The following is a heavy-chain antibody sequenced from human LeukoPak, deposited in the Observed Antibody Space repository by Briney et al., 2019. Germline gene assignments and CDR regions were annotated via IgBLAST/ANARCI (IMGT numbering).Heavy chain of an antibody. V-gene: IGHV4-30-2*01. CDR3: ARIVYYYDSSGYSNWFDP. J-gene: IGHJ5*02. D-gene: IGHD3-22*01. CDR2: IYHSGST. CDR1: GGSISSGGYS. Sequence: SETLSLTCAVSGGSISSGGYSWSWIRQPPGKGLEWIGYIYHSGSTYYNPSLKSRVTISVDRSKNRFSLKLSSVTAADTAVYYCARIVYYYDSSGYSNWFDPWGQGTLVTVSS.